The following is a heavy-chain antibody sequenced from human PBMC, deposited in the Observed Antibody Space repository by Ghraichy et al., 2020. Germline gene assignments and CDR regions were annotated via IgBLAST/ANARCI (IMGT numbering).Heavy chain of an antibody. CDR3: ARGGDNGYDLDYYALDV. D-gene: IGHD5-12*01. V-gene: IGHV4-59*01. Sequence: SETLSLTCTISGGSISSYYWSWIRRPPGKGLEWIGYVYYNGVSNYNASLKSRVTISVDKSKNQFSLKLYSVTAADTAVYYCARGGDNGYDLDYYALDVWGQGTTVTVSS. CDR2: VYYNGVS. J-gene: IGHJ6*02. CDR1: GGSISSYY.